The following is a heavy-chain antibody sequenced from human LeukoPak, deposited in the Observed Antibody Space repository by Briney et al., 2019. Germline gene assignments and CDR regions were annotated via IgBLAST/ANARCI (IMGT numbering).Heavy chain of an antibody. CDR3: AGDYGGTQDY. J-gene: IGHJ4*02. CDR1: GFTFSSYA. D-gene: IGHD3-16*01. V-gene: IGHV3-30-3*01. CDR2: ISYDGSNK. Sequence: PGGSLRLSCAASGFTFSSYAMHWVRQAPGKGLEWVAVISYDGSNKYYADSVKGRFTISRDNSKNTLYLQMNSPRAEDTAVYYCAGDYGGTQDYWGQGTLVTVSS.